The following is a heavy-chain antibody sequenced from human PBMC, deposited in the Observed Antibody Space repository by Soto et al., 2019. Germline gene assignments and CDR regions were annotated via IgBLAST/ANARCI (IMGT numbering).Heavy chain of an antibody. J-gene: IGHJ4*02. Sequence: QVQLVESGGGVVQPGRSLRLSCAASGFTFSSYGMHWVRQAPGKGLEWVAVIWYDGSNKYYADSVKGRFTISRDNSKNTLYLQMNSLRAEDTAVYYCARWHATAMAHFDYWGQGTLVTVSS. CDR2: IWYDGSNK. CDR3: ARWHATAMAHFDY. V-gene: IGHV3-33*01. CDR1: GFTFSSYG. D-gene: IGHD5-18*01.